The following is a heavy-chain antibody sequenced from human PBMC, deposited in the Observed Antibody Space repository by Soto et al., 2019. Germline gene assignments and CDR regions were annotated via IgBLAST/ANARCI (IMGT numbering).Heavy chain of an antibody. V-gene: IGHV5-51*01. CDR1: GYSFTIYC. D-gene: IGHD1-26*01. CDR2: IYPRDSDS. Sequence: GESLKISCQASGYSFTIYCIDWVRQMPGKGLECMGIIYPRDSDSRYTPSVQGQVTISVDKSVSTAYLQWSSLKASDTAMYYCARLHWAGAPKADLDVWGQGTTVTVSS. J-gene: IGHJ6*02. CDR3: ARLHWAGAPKADLDV.